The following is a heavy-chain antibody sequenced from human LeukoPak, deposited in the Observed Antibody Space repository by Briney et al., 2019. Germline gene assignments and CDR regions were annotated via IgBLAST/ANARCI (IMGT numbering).Heavy chain of an antibody. J-gene: IGHJ6*03. CDR3: VAAGGNSPFYYYMDV. V-gene: IGHV3-74*01. Sequence: GGSLRLSCAASGFTFSTSWMHWVRQAPGKGLVWVSHINSDGTNTICADSVKGRFTISRDNAKNTLFLQMHSLRAEDTAVYYYVAAGGNSPFYYYMDVWGKGTTVTVSS. CDR2: INSDGTNT. CDR1: GFTFSTSW. D-gene: IGHD4-23*01.